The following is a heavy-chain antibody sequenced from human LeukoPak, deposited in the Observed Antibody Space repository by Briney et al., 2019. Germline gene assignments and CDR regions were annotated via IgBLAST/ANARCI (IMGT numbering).Heavy chain of an antibody. CDR2: VYYSGST. J-gene: IGHJ4*02. V-gene: IGHV4-59*08. CDR1: GASISTYH. CDR3: ARLRSHCGGGSCYYRDFVY. D-gene: IGHD2-15*01. Sequence: PSQTLSLTCTVAGASISTYHWSWIRQPPGEGLEWIGYVYYSGSTNYNPSLKSRVTISVDTSRIQFSLKLSTVTPADTAVYYCARLRSHCGGGSCYYRDFVYWGQGTPVTASS.